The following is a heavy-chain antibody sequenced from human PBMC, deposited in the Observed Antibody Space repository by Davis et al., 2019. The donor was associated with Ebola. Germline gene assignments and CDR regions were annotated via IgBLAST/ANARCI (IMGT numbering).Heavy chain of an antibody. CDR2: IKSKTDGGTT. D-gene: IGHD3-3*01. V-gene: IGHV3-15*01. CDR3: TTVRRSIFVVDYYMDV. CDR1: GFTFSNAW. Sequence: PGGSLRLSCAASGFTFSNAWMSWVRQAPGKGLEWVGRIKSKTDGGTTDYAAPVKGRFTISRDDSKNTLYLQMNSLKTEDTAVYYCTTVRRSIFVVDYYMDVWGKGTTVTVSS. J-gene: IGHJ6*03.